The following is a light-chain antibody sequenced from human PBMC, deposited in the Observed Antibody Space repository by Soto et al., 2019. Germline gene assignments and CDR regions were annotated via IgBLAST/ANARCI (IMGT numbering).Light chain of an antibody. Sequence: DIQLTQSPSSLSASLGDRITITCRASETISTFLNWYQVQPGKAPRLLVYGASTFQVGVPVRFRGSGSGTRFTLTIDNLQREDLASYVGQQFFSAVLTFGGGT. CDR1: ETISTF. CDR2: GAS. CDR3: QQFFSAVLT. V-gene: IGKV1-39*01. J-gene: IGKJ4*01.